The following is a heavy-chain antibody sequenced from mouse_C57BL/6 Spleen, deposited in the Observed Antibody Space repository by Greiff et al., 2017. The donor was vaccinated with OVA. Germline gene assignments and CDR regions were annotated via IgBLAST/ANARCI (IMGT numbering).Heavy chain of an antibody. Sequence: EVMLVESGEGLVKPGGSLKLSCAASGFTFSSYAMSWVRQTPEKRLEWVAYISSGGDYIYYADTVKGRFTISRDNARNTLYLQMSSLKSEDTAMYYCTRDDGYDEYYAMDYWGQGTSVTVSS. CDR3: TRDDGYDEYYAMDY. CDR1: GFTFSSYA. CDR2: ISSGGDYI. J-gene: IGHJ4*01. V-gene: IGHV5-9-1*02. D-gene: IGHD2-2*01.